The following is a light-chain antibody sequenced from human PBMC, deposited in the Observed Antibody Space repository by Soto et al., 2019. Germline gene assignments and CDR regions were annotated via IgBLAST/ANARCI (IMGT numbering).Light chain of an antibody. J-gene: IGLJ2*01. CDR1: SSDVGGYNF. CDR2: EGS. Sequence: QSALTQPASASGSPGQSVTISCTGTSSDVGGYNFVSWYQQHPGKAPKLMIYEGSERPSGVPDRFSGSKSGNTASLTVSGRQADDEDDDYCSCYAGGNIVVFGGGTKLTVL. CDR3: SCYAGGNIVV. V-gene: IGLV2-8*01.